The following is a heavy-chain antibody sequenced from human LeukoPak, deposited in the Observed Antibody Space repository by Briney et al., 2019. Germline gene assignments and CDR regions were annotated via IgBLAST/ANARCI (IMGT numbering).Heavy chain of an antibody. CDR3: ARDYQSFYDILTGSGFDY. D-gene: IGHD3-9*01. CDR2: ISAYNGNT. CDR1: GYTFTSYG. J-gene: IGHJ4*02. V-gene: IGHV1-18*01. Sequence: GASVKVSCKASGYTFTSYGISWVRQAPGQGLEWMGWISAYNGNTNYAQKLQGRVTMTTDTSTSTAYMELRSLRSDDTAVYYCARDYQSFYDILTGSGFDYWGQGTLVTVSS.